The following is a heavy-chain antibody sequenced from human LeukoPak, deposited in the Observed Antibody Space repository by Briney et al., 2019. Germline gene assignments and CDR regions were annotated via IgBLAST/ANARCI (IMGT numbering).Heavy chain of an antibody. D-gene: IGHD5-24*01. CDR3: ARRDGYNWSFDY. CDR1: AGSISSGGYS. V-gene: IGHV4-30-2*01. Sequence: SETLSLTCAVSAGSISSGGYSWSWIRQPPGKGLEWIGYIYHSGSTYYNPSLKSRVTISVDRSKNQFSLKLSSVTAADTAVYYCARRDGYNWSFDYWGQGTLVTVSS. J-gene: IGHJ4*02. CDR2: IYHSGST.